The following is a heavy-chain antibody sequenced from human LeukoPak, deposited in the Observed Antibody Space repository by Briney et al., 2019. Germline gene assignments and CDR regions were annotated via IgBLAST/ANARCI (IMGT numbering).Heavy chain of an antibody. Sequence: PSQTLSLTCTVSGGSISSGGYYWSWIRQHPGKGLEWIGYIYYSGSTYYNPSLKSRVTISVDTSKNQFSLKLSSVTAADTAVYYCARATYYYGSGSPSHFDYWGQGTLVTVSS. CDR1: GGSISSGGYY. V-gene: IGHV4-31*03. J-gene: IGHJ4*02. CDR2: IYYSGST. CDR3: ARATYYYGSGSPSHFDY. D-gene: IGHD3-10*01.